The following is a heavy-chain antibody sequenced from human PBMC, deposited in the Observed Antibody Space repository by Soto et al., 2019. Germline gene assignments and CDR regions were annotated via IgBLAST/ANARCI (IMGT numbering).Heavy chain of an antibody. Sequence: GESLKISCKGSGYSFTIYWIGWVRQMPGKGLEWMGIIYPGDSDTRYSPSSQGQVTISADKSISTAYLQWSSLKASDTAMYYCASRAAWMNSGYYYSWGLGTLVTVSS. V-gene: IGHV5-51*01. J-gene: IGHJ4*02. D-gene: IGHD3-22*01. CDR1: GYSFTIYW. CDR2: IYPGDSDT. CDR3: ASRAAWMNSGYYYS.